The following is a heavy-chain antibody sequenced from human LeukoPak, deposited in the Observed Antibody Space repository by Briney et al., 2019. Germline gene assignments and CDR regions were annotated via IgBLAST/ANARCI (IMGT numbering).Heavy chain of an antibody. CDR1: GYSFTTYW. CDR2: IYAGDSDT. V-gene: IGHV5-51*01. J-gene: IGHJ4*02. Sequence: GESLKISCRGSGYSFTTYWIGWVRQMPGKGLEWMGIIYAGDSDTRYSPSFQGQVTISADKSFSTAYLQWSSLKASDTAMYYCARLRYSSSWDFDYWGQGTLVTLSS. CDR3: ARLRYSSSWDFDY. D-gene: IGHD6-13*01.